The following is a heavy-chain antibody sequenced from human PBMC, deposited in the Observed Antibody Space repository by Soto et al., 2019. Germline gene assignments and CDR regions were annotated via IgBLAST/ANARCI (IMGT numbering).Heavy chain of an antibody. CDR3: AKIGYNDWDFDY. CDR2: INQDVSQR. Sequence: GGSLRLSCAASGFTFSRYWMAWVRQAPGKGLEWVANINQDVSQRLYVDSVRGRFTISRDNAKNSVYLQMNKLGADVTAVYFCAKIGYNDWDFDYWGQGTLVTVSS. D-gene: IGHD3-22*01. CDR1: GFTFSRYW. J-gene: IGHJ4*02. V-gene: IGHV3-7*01.